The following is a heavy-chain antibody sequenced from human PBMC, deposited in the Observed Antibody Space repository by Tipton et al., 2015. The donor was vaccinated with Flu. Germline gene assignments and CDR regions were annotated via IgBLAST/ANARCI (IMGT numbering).Heavy chain of an antibody. V-gene: IGHV4-61*02. Sequence: TLSLTCTVSGASINSGAYYWNWIRQPAGKGLEWIGRFHISGNTDYNPSLGRRATISADTSSNQFSLTLTSVTVADTAVYYCTRAPGSSGYYPWGQGTLVT. J-gene: IGHJ5*02. D-gene: IGHD3-22*01. CDR2: FHISGNT. CDR1: GASINSGAYY. CDR3: TRAPGSSGYYP.